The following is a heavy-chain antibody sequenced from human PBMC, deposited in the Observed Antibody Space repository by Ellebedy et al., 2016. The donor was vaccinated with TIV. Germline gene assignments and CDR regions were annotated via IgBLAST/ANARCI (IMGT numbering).Heavy chain of an antibody. CDR2: IYYSGTT. D-gene: IGHD3-10*01. CDR3: ARHIRITMLRGVNTNWFDP. Sequence: MPSETLSLTCTVSGGSISSYYWSWIRQPPGKGLEWTGYIYYSGTTNYNPSLKSRVTISVDTSKNQFSLKLSSVTAADTAVYYCARHIRITMLRGVNTNWFDPWGQGTLVTVSS. CDR1: GGSISSYY. V-gene: IGHV4-59*08. J-gene: IGHJ5*02.